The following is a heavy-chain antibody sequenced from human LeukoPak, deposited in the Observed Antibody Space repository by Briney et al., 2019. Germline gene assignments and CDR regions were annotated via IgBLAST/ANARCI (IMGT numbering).Heavy chain of an antibody. D-gene: IGHD3-22*01. CDR3: ARNDSSGNFDY. V-gene: IGHV4-38-2*01. Sequence: PSETLSLTCAVSGYSISSCYYWGWIRQLPGKGLEWIGSIYYSGSTHYNPSLKSRVTISVDTSQNQFSLKLSSVTAADTAVYYCARNDSSGNFDYWGQGTLVTVSS. CDR2: IYYSGST. CDR1: GYSISSCYY. J-gene: IGHJ4*02.